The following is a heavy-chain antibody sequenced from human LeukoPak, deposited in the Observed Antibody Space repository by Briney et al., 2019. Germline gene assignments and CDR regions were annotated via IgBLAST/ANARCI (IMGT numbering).Heavy chain of an antibody. Sequence: GGSLRLSCAASGFTFGSYAMSWVRQAPGKGLEWVSAISGSGGSTYYADSVKGRFTISRDNSKNTLYLQMNSLRAEDTAVYYCAKEARYYYGSQTRMDVWGQGTTVTVSS. J-gene: IGHJ6*02. CDR1: GFTFGSYA. CDR3: AKEARYYYGSQTRMDV. D-gene: IGHD3-10*01. CDR2: ISGSGGST. V-gene: IGHV3-23*01.